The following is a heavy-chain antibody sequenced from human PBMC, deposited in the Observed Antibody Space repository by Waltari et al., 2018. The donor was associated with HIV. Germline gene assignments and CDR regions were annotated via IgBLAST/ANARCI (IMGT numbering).Heavy chain of an antibody. J-gene: IGHJ3*02. D-gene: IGHD3-22*01. CDR1: ASSVSSGYS. Sequence: QVQLQESGPGLVKPSETLSLTCKVSASSVSSGYSWGWIRQSPGKGLEWIGSIYRMGITYYNPSFKSRVTILGNMSKSQFSLKLSSVTAADTAVYYCARDQDYYDSSGYTCYAFDMWGPGTMVTVSS. CDR2: IYRMGIT. V-gene: IGHV4-38-2*02. CDR3: ARDQDYYDSSGYTCYAFDM.